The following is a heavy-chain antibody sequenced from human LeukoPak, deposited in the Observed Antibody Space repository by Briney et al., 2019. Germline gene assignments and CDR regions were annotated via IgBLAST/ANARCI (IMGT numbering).Heavy chain of an antibody. D-gene: IGHD2-2*01. J-gene: IGHJ5*02. CDR1: GGSINNYY. V-gene: IGHV4-59*12. Sequence: SETVSLTCAVSGGSINNYYWGWIRQPPGKGLEWLGYIHSSGSTNYNPSLKSRVTISVDKSKNQFSLKLSSVTAADTAVYYCARGSIKFDPWGQGTLVTVSS. CDR2: IHSSGST. CDR3: ARGSIKFDP.